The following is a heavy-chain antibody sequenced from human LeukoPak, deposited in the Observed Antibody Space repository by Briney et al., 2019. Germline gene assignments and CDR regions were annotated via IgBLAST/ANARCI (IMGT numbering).Heavy chain of an antibody. D-gene: IGHD3-22*01. V-gene: IGHV3-7*01. CDR1: GFTFSSYW. CDR2: IKQDGRDK. CDR3: ARDSPHYYDSTGYWFDP. Sequence: GGSLRLSCAASGFTFSSYWMSWVRQAPGKGLEWVANIKQDGRDKYYVDSVKGRFTISRDNAKNSLYLQMNSLRAEDTAVYYCARDSPHYYDSTGYWFDPWGQGTLVTVSS. J-gene: IGHJ5*02.